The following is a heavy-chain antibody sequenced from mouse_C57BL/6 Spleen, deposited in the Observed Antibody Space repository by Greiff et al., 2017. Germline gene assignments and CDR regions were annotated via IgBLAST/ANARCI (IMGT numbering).Heavy chain of an antibody. CDR1: GYAFSSSW. D-gene: IGHD3-3*01. CDR3: ARRAYYYAMDD. Sequence: QVQLQQSGPELVKPGASVKISCKASGYAFSSSWMNWVKQRPGKGLEWIGRIYPGDGDTNYNGKFKGKATLTADKSSSTAYMQLSSLTSEDSAVYFCARRAYYYAMDDWGQGTSVTVPS. CDR2: IYPGDGDT. J-gene: IGHJ4*01. V-gene: IGHV1-82*01.